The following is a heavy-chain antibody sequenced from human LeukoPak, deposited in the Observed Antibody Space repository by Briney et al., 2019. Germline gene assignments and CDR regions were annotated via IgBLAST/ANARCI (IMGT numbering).Heavy chain of an antibody. CDR2: VSSSGSIM. J-gene: IGHJ4*02. Sequence: GGSLTLSCAASGFSFSSYEMNWVRQAPGKGLEWVSYVSSSGSIMYSADSVKGRFTISRDNAKNSLSLQMNSLRAEDTAIYYCSGQYSSSSVVDYWGQGTLVTVSS. V-gene: IGHV3-48*03. CDR3: SGQYSSSSVVDY. D-gene: IGHD6-6*01. CDR1: GFSFSSYE.